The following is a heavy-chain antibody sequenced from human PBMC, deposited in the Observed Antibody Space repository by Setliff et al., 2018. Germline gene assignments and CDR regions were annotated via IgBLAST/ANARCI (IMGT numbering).Heavy chain of an antibody. CDR2: IKGQTDGGTT. CDR1: ELIFSHTW. V-gene: IGHV3-15*01. J-gene: IGHJ4*02. D-gene: IGHD6-19*01. Sequence: GESLKISCAAPELIFSHTWMNWVRQAPGKGLEWVGRIKGQTDGGTTDYAAPVKGRFSISRDDSKNTVYLQMNSLKTEVTAVYYCTTGYISGYYIGHWGLGTLVTVSS. CDR3: TTGYISGYYIGH.